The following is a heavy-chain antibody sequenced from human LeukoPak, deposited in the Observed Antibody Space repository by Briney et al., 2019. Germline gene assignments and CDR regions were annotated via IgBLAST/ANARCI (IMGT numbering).Heavy chain of an antibody. D-gene: IGHD5-24*01. CDR3: ARGEMATIGAYYYGMDV. V-gene: IGHV3-33*01. CDR1: GFTFSSYG. J-gene: IGHJ6*02. Sequence: GGSLRLSCAASGFTFSSYGMHWVRQAPGKGLEWVAVICYDGSNKYYADSVKGRFTISRDNSKNTLYLQMNSLRAEDTAVYYCARGEMATIGAYYYGMDVWGQGTTVTVSS. CDR2: ICYDGSNK.